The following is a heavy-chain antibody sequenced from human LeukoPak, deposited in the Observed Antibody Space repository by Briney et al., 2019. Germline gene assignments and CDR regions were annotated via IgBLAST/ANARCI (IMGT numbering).Heavy chain of an antibody. D-gene: IGHD2-2*02. Sequence: GGSLRLSCAASGFTFSSYSMNWVRQAPGKGVKWVSSISSSSSYIYYADSVKGRFTISRDNAKNSLYLQMNSLRAEDTAVYYCARSSPHCSSTSCYNDAFDIWGQGTMVTVSS. V-gene: IGHV3-21*01. J-gene: IGHJ3*02. CDR2: ISSSSSYI. CDR3: ARSSPHCSSTSCYNDAFDI. CDR1: GFTFSSYS.